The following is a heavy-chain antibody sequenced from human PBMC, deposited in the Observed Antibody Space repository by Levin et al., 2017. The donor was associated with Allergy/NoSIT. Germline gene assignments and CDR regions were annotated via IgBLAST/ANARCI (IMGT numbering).Heavy chain of an antibody. V-gene: IGHV4-59*01. CDR1: GGSISSYY. J-gene: IGHJ4*02. Sequence: KSGGSLRLSCTVSGGSISSYYWSWIRQPPGKGLEWIGSIYYSGSTNYNPSLKSLVTISVDTSKNQFSLKLSSVTAADTAVYYCARGRDVLVPNFDYWGQGTLVTVSS. CDR3: ARGRDVLVPNFDY. CDR2: IYYSGST. D-gene: IGHD2-2*01.